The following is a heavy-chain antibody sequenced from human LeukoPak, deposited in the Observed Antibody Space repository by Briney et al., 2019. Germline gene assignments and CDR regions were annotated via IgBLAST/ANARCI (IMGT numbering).Heavy chain of an antibody. J-gene: IGHJ5*02. CDR3: AKDLCSSTSCYGVGWFDP. CDR2: ISGSGGST. CDR1: GFTFSSYA. V-gene: IGHV3-23*01. Sequence: PGGSLRLSCAASGFTFSSYAMSWVRQAPGKGLEWVSAISGSGGSTYYADSVKGRFTISRDNSKNTLYLQMNSLRAEDTAVYYCAKDLCSSTSCYGVGWFDPWGQGTLVTVSS. D-gene: IGHD2-2*01.